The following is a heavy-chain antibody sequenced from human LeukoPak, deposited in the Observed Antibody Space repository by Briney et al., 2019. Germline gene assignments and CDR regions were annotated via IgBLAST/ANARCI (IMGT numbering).Heavy chain of an antibody. Sequence: GGSLRLSCAASGFTFSSYWMSWVRQAPGKGLEYVANIKQDGSEKYYVDSVKGRFTISRDNSKNTLYLQMNSLRAEDTAVYYCAKVEGVVVPAAHDYFDYWGQGTLVTVSS. J-gene: IGHJ4*02. CDR2: IKQDGSEK. CDR1: GFTFSSYW. CDR3: AKVEGVVVPAAHDYFDY. V-gene: IGHV3-7*01. D-gene: IGHD2-2*01.